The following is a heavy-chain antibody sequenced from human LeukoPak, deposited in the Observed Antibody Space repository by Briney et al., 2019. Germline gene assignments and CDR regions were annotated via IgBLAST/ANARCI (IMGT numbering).Heavy chain of an antibody. Sequence: SVKVSCKASGGTFSSYTISWVRQAPGQGLEWMGRIIPILGIANYAQKFQGRVTITADKSASTAYMELSSLRSEDTAVYYCARAQYYDFWSGYSNYYYYMDVWGKGTTVTVSS. D-gene: IGHD3-3*01. J-gene: IGHJ6*03. CDR3: ARAQYYDFWSGYSNYYYYMDV. CDR1: GGTFSSYT. CDR2: IIPILGIA. V-gene: IGHV1-69*02.